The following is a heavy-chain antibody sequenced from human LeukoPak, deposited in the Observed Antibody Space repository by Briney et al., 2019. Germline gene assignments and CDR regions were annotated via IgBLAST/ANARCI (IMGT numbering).Heavy chain of an antibody. CDR1: GFTFSSYA. Sequence: GGSLRLSCAASGFTFSSYAMHWVRQAPGKGLEWVAVISYDGSNKYYADSVKGRFTISRDNSKNTLYLQMNSVRAEDTAVYYCAKDYKYYDFWSGYYASFDYWGQGTLVTVSS. J-gene: IGHJ4*02. CDR3: AKDYKYYDFWSGYYASFDY. CDR2: ISYDGSNK. D-gene: IGHD3-3*01. V-gene: IGHV3-30*04.